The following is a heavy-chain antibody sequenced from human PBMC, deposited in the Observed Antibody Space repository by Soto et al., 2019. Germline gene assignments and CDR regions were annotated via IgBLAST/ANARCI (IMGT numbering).Heavy chain of an antibody. D-gene: IGHD2-2*01. Sequence: SETLSLTCTVSCGSISSGHYYWSWIRQPPGKGLEWIGYIYYSGSTYYNPSLKIRVTISVDTSKNQFSLKLSSVTAADTAVYYCARAELPAAKSTFDYWGQGTLVTVSS. V-gene: IGHV4-30-4*01. CDR1: CGSISSGHYY. CDR2: IYYSGST. J-gene: IGHJ4*02. CDR3: ARAELPAAKSTFDY.